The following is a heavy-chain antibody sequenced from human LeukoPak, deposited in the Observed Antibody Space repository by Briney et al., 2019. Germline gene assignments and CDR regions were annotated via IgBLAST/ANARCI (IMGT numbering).Heavy chain of an antibody. D-gene: IGHD2-15*01. V-gene: IGHV3-21*01. CDR1: GFTFSNYN. CDR3: ARCGGSCQKYYYYMDV. Sequence: GGSLRLSCAASGFTFSNYNMWWVRQAPGKGLEWVSSISGSSSYIYYADSVKGRFTISRDNAKNSLYLQMNSLRAEDTAVYYCARCGGSCQKYYYYMDVWGKGTTVTVSS. J-gene: IGHJ6*03. CDR2: ISGSSSYI.